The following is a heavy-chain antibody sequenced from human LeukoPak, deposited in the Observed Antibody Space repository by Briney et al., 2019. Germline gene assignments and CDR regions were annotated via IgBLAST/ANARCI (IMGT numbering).Heavy chain of an antibody. J-gene: IGHJ6*03. D-gene: IGHD3-10*01. V-gene: IGHV4-59*01. CDR2: IYYSGST. CDR3: ARDGGYYGSGRYYYYMDV. CDR1: GGSISSYY. Sequence: SETLSLTCTVAGGSISSYYWSWIRQPPGKGLEWSGYIYYSGSTNYNPSLKSRVTISVDTSKNHFSLKLSSVTAADTAVYYCARDGGYYGSGRYYYYMDVWGKGTTVTVSS.